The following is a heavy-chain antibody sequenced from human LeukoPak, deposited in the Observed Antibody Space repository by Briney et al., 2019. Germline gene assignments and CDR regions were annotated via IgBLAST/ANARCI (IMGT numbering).Heavy chain of an antibody. CDR3: AREFFGSGSYYGYFDY. CDR1: GGTFSSYA. CDR2: ISAYNGNT. V-gene: IGHV1-18*01. Sequence: ASVKVSCKASGGTFSSYAISWVRQAPGQGLEWMGWISAYNGNTNYAQKLQGRVTMTTDTSTSTAYMELRSLRSDDTAVYYCAREFFGSGSYYGYFDYWGQGTLVTVSS. D-gene: IGHD3-10*01. J-gene: IGHJ4*02.